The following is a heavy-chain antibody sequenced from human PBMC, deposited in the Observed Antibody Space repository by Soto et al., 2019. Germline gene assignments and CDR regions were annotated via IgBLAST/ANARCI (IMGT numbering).Heavy chain of an antibody. D-gene: IGHD2-15*01. CDR2: TYYRSKWYN. Sequence: SQTLSLPCAISGDSVSSNSAAWNWIRQSPSRGLEWLGRTYYRSKWYNDYAVSVKSRITINPDTSKNQFSLQLNSVTPEDTAVYYCARGYCSGGSCSSHYGMDVWGQGTTVTVSS. V-gene: IGHV6-1*01. J-gene: IGHJ6*02. CDR1: GDSVSSNSAA. CDR3: ARGYCSGGSCSSHYGMDV.